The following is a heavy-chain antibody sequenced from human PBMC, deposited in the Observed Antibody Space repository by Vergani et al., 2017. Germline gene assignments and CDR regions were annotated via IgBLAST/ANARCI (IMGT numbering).Heavy chain of an antibody. CDR3: ARTESFILRYFHWAL. Sequence: QLQLQESGSGLVKPSETLSLTCHVFGVSVTDYNCNWIRQAPGKGLEWIGSLSTTGGATHASHNPSLKSRVSISVDTSKSQFSLRLTSVTAADTAIYFCARTESFILRYFHWALWGQGTLVTVSS. J-gene: IGHJ4*02. CDR2: LSTTGGA. CDR1: GVSVTDYN. V-gene: IGHV4-4*09. D-gene: IGHD3-9*01.